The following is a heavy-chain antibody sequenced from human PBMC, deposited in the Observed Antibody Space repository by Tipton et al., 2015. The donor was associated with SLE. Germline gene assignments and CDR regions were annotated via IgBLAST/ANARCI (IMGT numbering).Heavy chain of an antibody. CDR3: AGSRDKATDSFDV. Sequence: GLVKPSETLSLTCTVSGGSISSGDYYWIWIRQHPGKGLEWIGFIYYSGNTFYNPSLKSRLTISVDTSQTQFSLKLSSMTAADTAVYYCAGSRDKATDSFDVWSLGTMVTVSS. D-gene: IGHD5-24*01. V-gene: IGHV4-31*03. J-gene: IGHJ3*01. CDR2: IYYSGNT. CDR1: GGSISSGDYY.